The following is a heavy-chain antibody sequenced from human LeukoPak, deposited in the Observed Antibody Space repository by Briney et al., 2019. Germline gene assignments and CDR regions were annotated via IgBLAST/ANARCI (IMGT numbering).Heavy chain of an antibody. CDR3: ARVRLPGLYSSSLDY. CDR2: IWYDGSNK. D-gene: IGHD6-6*01. CDR1: GFTFSSYG. Sequence: GGSLRLSCAASGFTFSSYGMHWVRQAPGKGLEWEAVIWYDGSNKYYADSVKGRFTISRDNSKSTLYLQMNSLRAEDTAVYYCARVRLPGLYSSSLDYWGQGTLVTVSS. V-gene: IGHV3-33*01. J-gene: IGHJ4*02.